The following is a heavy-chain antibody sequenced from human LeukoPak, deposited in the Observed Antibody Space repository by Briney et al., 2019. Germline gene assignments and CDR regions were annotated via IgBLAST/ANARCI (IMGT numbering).Heavy chain of an antibody. V-gene: IGHV1-69*05. CDR1: GGTFSSYA. CDR3: ARGIITGNSPTRYYMDV. J-gene: IGHJ6*03. Sequence: SVKVSCKASGGTFSSYAISWVRQAPGQGLEWMGGIIPMFGTANNARKFQGRVTITTDESTTTVYMELSSLRSEDTAVYYCARGIITGNSPTRYYMDVWGTGTTVTVSS. CDR2: IIPMFGTA. D-gene: IGHD5-18*01.